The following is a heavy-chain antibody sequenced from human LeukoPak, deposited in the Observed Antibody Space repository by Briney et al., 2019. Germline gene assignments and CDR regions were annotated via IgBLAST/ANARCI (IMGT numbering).Heavy chain of an antibody. CDR3: VRAYPQDFYYMDV. CDR1: GGSISSYY. D-gene: IGHD3-3*01. CDR2: IYYSGST. Sequence: SETLSLTCTVSGGSISSYYWSWIRQPPGKGLEWIGYIYYSGSTNYNPSLKSRVTISVDTSKNQFSLKLSSVTAADTAVYYCVRAYPQDFYYMDVWGKGTTVTVSS. V-gene: IGHV4-59*01. J-gene: IGHJ6*03.